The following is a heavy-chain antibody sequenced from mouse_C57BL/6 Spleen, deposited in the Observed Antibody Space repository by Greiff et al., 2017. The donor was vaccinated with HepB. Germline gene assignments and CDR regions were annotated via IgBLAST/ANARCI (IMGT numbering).Heavy chain of an antibody. V-gene: IGHV1-80*01. CDR1: GYAFSSYW. J-gene: IGHJ2*01. CDR3: APYDYDTSFDY. CDR2: IYPGDGDT. D-gene: IGHD2-4*01. Sequence: VMLVESGAELVKPGASVKISCKASGYAFSSYWMNWVKQRPGKGLEWIGQIYPGDGDTNYNGKFKGKATLTADKSSSTAYMQLSSLTSEDSAVYFCAPYDYDTSFDYWGQGTTLTVSS.